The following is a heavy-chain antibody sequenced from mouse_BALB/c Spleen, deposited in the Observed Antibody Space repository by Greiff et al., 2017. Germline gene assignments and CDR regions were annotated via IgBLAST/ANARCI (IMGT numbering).Heavy chain of an antibody. J-gene: IGHJ2*01. Sequence: EVQLQQSGAELVRSGASVKLSCTASGFNIKDYYMHWVKQRPEQGLEWIGWIDPENGDTEYAPKFQGKATMTADTSSNTAYLQLSSLTSEDTAVYYCNACDGNYGGFFFDNWGKGTNLTVSS. D-gene: IGHD2-1*01. CDR2: IDPENGDT. V-gene: IGHV14-4*02. CDR3: NACDGNYGGFFFDN. CDR1: GFNIKDYY.